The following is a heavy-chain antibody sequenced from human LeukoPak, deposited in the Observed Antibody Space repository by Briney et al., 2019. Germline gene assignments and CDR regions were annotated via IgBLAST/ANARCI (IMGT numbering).Heavy chain of an antibody. CDR2: IKQDGSEK. CDR1: GFTFSTYR. Sequence: PGGSLRLSCAASGFTFSTYRMSWVRQAPGKGLEWVANIKQDGSEKYYVDSVKGRFTISRDNAKNSLYLQMNSLRAEDTAVYYCARHLTAAAGDYWGQGTLVTVSS. V-gene: IGHV3-7*01. D-gene: IGHD6-13*01. CDR3: ARHLTAAAGDY. J-gene: IGHJ4*02.